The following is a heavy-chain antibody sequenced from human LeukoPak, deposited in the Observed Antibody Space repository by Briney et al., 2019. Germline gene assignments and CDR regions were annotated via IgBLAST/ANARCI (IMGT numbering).Heavy chain of an antibody. J-gene: IGHJ3*02. Sequence: ASVKVSCKASGYTFTSYGISWVRQAPGQGLEWMGWISAYNGNTNYAQKLQGRVTMTTDTSTSTAYMELRSLRSDDTAVYYCARRKFGVTNDDAFDIWGQGTMVTVSS. CDR2: ISAYNGNT. CDR3: ARRKFGVTNDDAFDI. V-gene: IGHV1-18*01. CDR1: GYTFTSYG. D-gene: IGHD3-10*01.